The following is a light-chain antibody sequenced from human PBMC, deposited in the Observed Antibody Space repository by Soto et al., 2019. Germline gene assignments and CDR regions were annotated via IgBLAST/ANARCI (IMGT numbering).Light chain of an antibody. CDR1: QSVTNK. CDR2: GAS. CDR3: QQYKSWPIT. J-gene: IGKJ5*01. Sequence: EIVMTQSPATLSVSPGEGATLSCRASQSVTNKLAWYQQKPGQSPRLLIFGASNRATGIPATFSGRGSGTEFTLTINSLQSEDFTVYYCQQYKSWPITFGQGTRLEIK. V-gene: IGKV3-15*01.